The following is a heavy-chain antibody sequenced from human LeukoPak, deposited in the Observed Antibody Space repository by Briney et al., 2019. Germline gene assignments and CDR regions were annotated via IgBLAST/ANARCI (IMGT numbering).Heavy chain of an antibody. J-gene: IGHJ4*02. CDR3: ARAGVTMVWEDDLWFDY. D-gene: IGHD3-10*01. Sequence: SETLSLTCTVSGGSISSGDYYWSWIRQPPGKGLERIGYIYYSGSTYYNPSLKSRVTISVDTSKNQFSLKLSSVTAADTAVYYCARAGVTMVWEDDLWFDYWGQGTLVTVSS. V-gene: IGHV4-30-4*01. CDR2: IYYSGST. CDR1: GGSISSGDYY.